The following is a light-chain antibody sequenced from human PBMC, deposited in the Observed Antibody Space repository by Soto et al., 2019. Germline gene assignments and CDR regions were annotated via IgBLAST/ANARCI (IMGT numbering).Light chain of an antibody. Sequence: VLTHSPATLSLSPGERATLSCRASQSVSSYLAWYQQKPGQAPRLLIYDASNRATGIPARFSGSGSGTDFTLTISSLEPEDFAVYYCQQRSNWPPTWTFGQGTKVDIK. V-gene: IGKV3-11*01. CDR2: DAS. CDR3: QQRSNWPPTWT. J-gene: IGKJ1*01. CDR1: QSVSSY.